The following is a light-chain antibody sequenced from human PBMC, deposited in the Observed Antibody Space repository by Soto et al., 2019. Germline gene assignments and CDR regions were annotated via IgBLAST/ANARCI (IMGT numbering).Light chain of an antibody. Sequence: EVVLTQSPATLSLSPGERATLSCRASQSISSYLGWYQQKPGQAPRLLIYDASNRATGIPARFSGSGSGTDFTLPISSLEPEDFAVYYCQHRSNWPLTFGPGTKVDIK. CDR1: QSISSY. CDR3: QHRSNWPLT. CDR2: DAS. J-gene: IGKJ3*01. V-gene: IGKV3-11*01.